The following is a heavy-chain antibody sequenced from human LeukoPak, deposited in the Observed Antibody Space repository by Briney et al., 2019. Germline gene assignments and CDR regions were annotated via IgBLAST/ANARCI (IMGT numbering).Heavy chain of an antibody. J-gene: IGHJ4*02. Sequence: PGGSLRLSCTGSGFTFGDYAMGWLRQAPGKGLEGVGFIRSKAYSGTTEYAASVKGRFIISRDDSKSIAYLEMSSLKTEDTAVYYCTRVVYDILTGYYRVPYYFDYWGQGTLVTVSS. V-gene: IGHV3-49*03. CDR1: GFTFGDYA. CDR2: IRSKAYSGTT. D-gene: IGHD3-9*01. CDR3: TRVVYDILTGYYRVPYYFDY.